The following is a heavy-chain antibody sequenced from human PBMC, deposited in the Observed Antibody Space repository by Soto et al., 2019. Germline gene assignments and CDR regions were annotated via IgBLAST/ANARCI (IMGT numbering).Heavy chain of an antibody. Sequence: GGSLRLSCAASGFTFDDYAMHWVRQAPGKGLEWVSGISWNSGSIGYADSVKGRFTISRDNAKNSLYLQMNSLRAEDTALYYCAKDIKDGREQYYYYGMDVWGQGTTVTVSS. CDR1: GFTFDDYA. CDR2: ISWNSGSI. V-gene: IGHV3-9*01. D-gene: IGHD1-26*01. J-gene: IGHJ6*02. CDR3: AKDIKDGREQYYYYGMDV.